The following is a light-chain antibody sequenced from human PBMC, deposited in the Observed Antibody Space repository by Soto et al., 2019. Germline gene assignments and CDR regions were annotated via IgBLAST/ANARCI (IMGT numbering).Light chain of an antibody. J-gene: IGKJ4*01. CDR2: AAS. Sequence: IQMTQSPSSLSAVVGDRVTITCRASQSISNYLNWYQQKPGKAPKLLIYAASSLQSGVPSRFSGSGSGTDFTLTISSLQPEDFATYYCQQSYSTPRLTFGGGTKVEIK. V-gene: IGKV1-39*01. CDR3: QQSYSTPRLT. CDR1: QSISNY.